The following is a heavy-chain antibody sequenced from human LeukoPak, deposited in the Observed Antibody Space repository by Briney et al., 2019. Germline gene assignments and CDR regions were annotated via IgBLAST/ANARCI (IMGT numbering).Heavy chain of an antibody. D-gene: IGHD4-17*01. V-gene: IGHV3-23*01. CDR1: GFTFSSYA. J-gene: IGHJ4*02. CDR3: AKAISLTPWGNGDYITGETYFDY. Sequence: GGSLRLSCAASGFTFSSYAMSWVRQAPGKGLEWVSAISGSGGSTYYADSVKGRFTISRDNSKNTLYLQMNSLRAEDTAVYYCAKAISLTPWGNGDYITGETYFDYWGQGTLVTVSS. CDR2: ISGSGGST.